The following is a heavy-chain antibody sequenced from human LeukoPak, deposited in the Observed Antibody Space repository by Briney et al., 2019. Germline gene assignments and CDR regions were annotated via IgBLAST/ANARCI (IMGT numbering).Heavy chain of an antibody. V-gene: IGHV5-51*01. CDR2: IYPGDSDN. CDR1: GYSITSYW. J-gene: IGHJ4*02. CDR3: ARHVYTNRSVVVADY. D-gene: IGHD2-15*01. Sequence: GESLKICCKGSGYSITSYWIGGGRQMPGKGGEWMGIIYPGDSDNRYSPSFQGQVTISADKSISTAYLQWSSLKASDTAMYYCARHVYTNRSVVVADYWGQGTLVTVSS.